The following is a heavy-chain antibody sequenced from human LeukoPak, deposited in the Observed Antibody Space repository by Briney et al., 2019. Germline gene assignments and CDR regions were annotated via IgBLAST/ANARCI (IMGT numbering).Heavy chain of an antibody. D-gene: IGHD1-26*01. CDR3: ARVSGSYTTGADY. CDR2: IYHSGST. V-gene: IGHV4-30-2*01. Sequence: PSETLSLTCTVSGGSISSGGYYWSWIRQPPGKGLEWIGYIYHSGSTYYNPSLKSRVTISVDRSKNQLSLKLSSVTAADTAVYYCARVSGSYTTGADYWGQGTLVTVSS. J-gene: IGHJ4*02. CDR1: GGSISSGGYY.